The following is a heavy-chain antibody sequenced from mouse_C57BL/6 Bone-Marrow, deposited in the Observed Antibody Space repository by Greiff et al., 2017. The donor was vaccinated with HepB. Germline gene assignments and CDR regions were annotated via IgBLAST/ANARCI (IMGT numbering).Heavy chain of an antibody. Sequence: EVQGVESGGGLVQPGGSLSLSCAASGFTFTDYYMSWVRQPPGKALEWLGFIRNKANGYTTESSASVQGRFTISRDNTQSILYLRMDALRAEDSATYYCARYGAGYYGAWFAYWGQGTLVTVSA. CDR1: GFTFTDYY. CDR2: IRNKANGYTT. V-gene: IGHV7-3*01. J-gene: IGHJ3*01. CDR3: ARYGAGYYGAWFAY. D-gene: IGHD1-1*01.